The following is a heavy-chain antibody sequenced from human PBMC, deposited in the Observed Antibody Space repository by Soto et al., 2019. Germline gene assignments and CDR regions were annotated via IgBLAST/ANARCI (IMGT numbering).Heavy chain of an antibody. CDR2: IKSKTDGGTT. J-gene: IGHJ3*02. V-gene: IGHV3-15*07. Sequence: EVQLVASGGGLVKPGGSLRLSCAASGFTFSNAWMNWVRQAPGKGLEWVGRIKSKTDGGTTDYAEPVKGRFTISRDDSKNTLYLQMNSLKTEDTAVYYCTTYKYYDFWSGPPHDGFDIWGQGTMVTVSS. D-gene: IGHD3-3*01. CDR1: GFTFSNAW. CDR3: TTYKYYDFWSGPPHDGFDI.